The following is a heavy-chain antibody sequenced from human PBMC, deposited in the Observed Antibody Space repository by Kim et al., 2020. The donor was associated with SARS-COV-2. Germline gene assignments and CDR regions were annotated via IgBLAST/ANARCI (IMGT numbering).Heavy chain of an antibody. CDR2: INHSGST. CDR1: GGSFSGYY. D-gene: IGHD6-13*01. J-gene: IGHJ5*02. V-gene: IGHV4-34*01. CDR3: ARGLAAAGTPPYNWFDP. Sequence: SETLSLTCAVYGGSFSGYYWSWIRQPPGKGLEWIGEINHSGSTNYNPSLKSRVTISVDTSKNQFSLKLSSVTAADTAVYYCARGLAAAGTPPYNWFDPWGQGTLVTVSS.